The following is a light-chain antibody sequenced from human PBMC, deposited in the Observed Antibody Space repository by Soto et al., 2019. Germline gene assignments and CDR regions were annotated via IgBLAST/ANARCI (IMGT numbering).Light chain of an antibody. CDR2: GNS. J-gene: IGLJ1*01. Sequence: QSVLTQPPSVSGAPGQRVTISCTGSSSNIGAGYDVHWYQQLPGTAPKLLIYGNSNRPSGVPDRFSGSKSGTAASLAITGLQAEDEADDYCQSYDSSLSVSYVFGTGTKLTVL. CDR3: QSYDSSLSVSYV. CDR1: SSNIGAGYD. V-gene: IGLV1-40*01.